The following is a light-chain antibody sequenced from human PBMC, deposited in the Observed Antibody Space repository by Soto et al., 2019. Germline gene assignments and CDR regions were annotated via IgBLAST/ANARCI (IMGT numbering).Light chain of an antibody. CDR3: QQRSNWPT. Sequence: VLSQSPATLSLSPGERATLSCRASQSVSSYLAWYQQKPGQATRLLIYDASNRATGIPARFSGSGSGTDFTLTISSLEPEDFAVYYCQQRSNWPTFGPGTKVAIK. J-gene: IGKJ3*01. V-gene: IGKV3-11*01. CDR2: DAS. CDR1: QSVSSY.